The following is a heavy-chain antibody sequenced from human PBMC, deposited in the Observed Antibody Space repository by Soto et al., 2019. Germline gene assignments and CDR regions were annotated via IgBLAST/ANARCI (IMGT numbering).Heavy chain of an antibody. CDR1: GYTLTNFG. CDR3: ARELQGLYYFDY. V-gene: IGHV1-18*01. J-gene: IGHJ4*02. CDR2: ISTYNGNT. Sequence: ASVKVSCKASGYTLTNFGISWVRQAPGQGPEWMGWISTYNGNTNYAQKFQGRVTITRDTSASTAYMELSSLRSEDTAVYYCARELQGLYYFDYWGLGTLVTVSS. D-gene: IGHD4-4*01.